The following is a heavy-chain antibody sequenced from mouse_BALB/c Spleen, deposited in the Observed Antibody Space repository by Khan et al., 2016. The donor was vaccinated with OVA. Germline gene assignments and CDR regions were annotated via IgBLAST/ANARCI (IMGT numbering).Heavy chain of an antibody. CDR3: ARGNNYGYYFDY. D-gene: IGHD2-12*01. J-gene: IGHJ2*01. V-gene: IGHV3-2*02. CDR1: GYSITSGYA. CDR2: ISYSGVT. Sequence: VQLQQSGPGLVKPSQSLSLTCTVTGYSITSGYAWNWIRQFPGNKLEWMGYISYSGVTSYTPSLKSRISITRDTSKNQFFLQLNSVTTEDTATXYCARGNNYGYYFDYWGQGTTLTVSS.